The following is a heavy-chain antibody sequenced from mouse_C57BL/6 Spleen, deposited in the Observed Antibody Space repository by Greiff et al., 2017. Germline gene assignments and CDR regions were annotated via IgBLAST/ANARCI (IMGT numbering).Heavy chain of an antibody. J-gene: IGHJ1*03. V-gene: IGHV1-52*01. CDR1: GYTFTSYW. D-gene: IGHD1-1*01. Sequence: QVQLQQPGAELVRPGSSVKLSCKASGYTFTSYWMHWVKQRPIQGLEWIGNIDPSDSETHYNQKFKDKATLTVHKSSSTAYMQLSSLTSEDSAVYYCARRIVAKGWYFDVWGTGTTVTVSS. CDR3: ARRIVAKGWYFDV. CDR2: IDPSDSET.